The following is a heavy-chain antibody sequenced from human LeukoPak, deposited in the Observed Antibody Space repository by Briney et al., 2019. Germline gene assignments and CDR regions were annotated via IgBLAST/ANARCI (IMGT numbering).Heavy chain of an antibody. CDR1: GFTFSTYA. CDR3: ARGPGSAVTISAFDI. V-gene: IGHV3-23*01. Sequence: GGSLRLSCAASGFTFSTYARSWVRQAPGKGLEWVSAISGSGGNTYYADSVKGRFTISRDNSKNTLYLQMNSLRAEDTAVYYCARGPGSAVTISAFDICGQGTMVTVSS. J-gene: IGHJ3*02. D-gene: IGHD4-17*01. CDR2: ISGSGGNT.